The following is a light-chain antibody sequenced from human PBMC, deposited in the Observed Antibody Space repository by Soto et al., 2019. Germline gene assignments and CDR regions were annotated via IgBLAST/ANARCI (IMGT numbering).Light chain of an antibody. CDR1: SGDIGDYNY. CDR2: EVS. CDR3: SSYRRTNSFV. J-gene: IGLJ1*01. Sequence: ALTQPASASGSPGQSITISCTGTSGDIGDYNYVSWYQQYPDKAPKLIIFEVSERPSGISSRFSGSKSGNTASLTISGLRTEDEADYYCSSYRRTNSFVFGTGTKVTVL. V-gene: IGLV2-14*01.